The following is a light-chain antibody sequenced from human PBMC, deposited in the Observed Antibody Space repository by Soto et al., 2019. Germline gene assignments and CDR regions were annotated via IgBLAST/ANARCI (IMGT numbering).Light chain of an antibody. CDR2: DAS. Sequence: DIQMSQSPSTLSASVGDRFTITCRASQSIKNWLAWYQQKPGRAPKFLIYDASSLESGVPSRFSGSGSGTEFTLTISNLQPDDFATYYCQQYDNYPLTFGGGTKVDIK. CDR3: QQYDNYPLT. J-gene: IGKJ4*01. CDR1: QSIKNW. V-gene: IGKV1-5*01.